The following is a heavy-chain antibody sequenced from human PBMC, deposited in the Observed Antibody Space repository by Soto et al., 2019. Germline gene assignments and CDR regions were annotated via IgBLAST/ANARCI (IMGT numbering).Heavy chain of an antibody. J-gene: IGHJ6*02. CDR2: IYHGGST. CDR1: GGSFSGYY. CDR3: ARVPPKIFVVFIPLSAGMDV. V-gene: IGHV4-34*01. D-gene: IGHD3-3*01. Sequence: QVQLQQWCAGLLTPSETLSLTCAGYGGSFSGYYWSWIRQPPGKGLEWIGDIYHGGSTKYNPSLKRRVTISVDTAKNQSYLKLSTVTAADTAVYYCARVPPKIFVVFIPLSAGMDVWGQGTTVTVSS.